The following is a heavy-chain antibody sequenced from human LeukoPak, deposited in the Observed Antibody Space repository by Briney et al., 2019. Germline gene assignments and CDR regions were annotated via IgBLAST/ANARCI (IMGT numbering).Heavy chain of an antibody. CDR3: AKGLDYYDSSGYFLN. V-gene: IGHV3-30*18. D-gene: IGHD3-22*01. Sequence: GGSLRLSCAASGFTFSNAWMSWVRQAPGKGLEWVAVISYDGSNKYYADSVKGRFTISRDNSKNTLYLQMNSLRAEDTAVYYCAKGLDYYDSSGYFLNWGQGTLVTVSS. J-gene: IGHJ4*02. CDR2: ISYDGSNK. CDR1: GFTFSNAW.